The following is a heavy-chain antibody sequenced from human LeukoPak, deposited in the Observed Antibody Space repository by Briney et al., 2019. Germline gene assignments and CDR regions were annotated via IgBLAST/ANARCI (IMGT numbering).Heavy chain of an antibody. CDR3: ARGDYYDSSDYYSVESVTGLTY. CDR1: GGSLSGYY. D-gene: IGHD3-22*01. Sequence: SETLSFTCAVYGGSLSGYYWSWIRQPPGKGLEWIGEINHSGSTNYNPSLKSRVTISVDTSKNQLSLKLSSVTAADTAVYYCARGDYYDSSDYYSVESVTGLTYWGQGTLVTVSS. CDR2: INHSGST. V-gene: IGHV4-34*01. J-gene: IGHJ4*02.